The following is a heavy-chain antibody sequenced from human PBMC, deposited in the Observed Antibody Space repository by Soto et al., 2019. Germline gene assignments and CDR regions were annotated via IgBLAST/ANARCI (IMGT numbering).Heavy chain of an antibody. J-gene: IGHJ3*02. CDR1: GFTFINAW. V-gene: IGHV3-15*07. Sequence: GGSLRLSCAASGFTFINAWMNWVRQATGKGLEWVGRIKSKTDGGTTDYAAPVKGRFTISRDDSKNTLYLQMNSLKTEDTALYYCSRSPAGNVFDIWGQGTMVTVSS. CDR2: IKSKTDGGTT. D-gene: IGHD2-2*01. CDR3: SRSPAGNVFDI.